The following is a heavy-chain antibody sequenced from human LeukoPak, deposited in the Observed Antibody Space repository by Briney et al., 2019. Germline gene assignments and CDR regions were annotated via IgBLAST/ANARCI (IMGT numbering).Heavy chain of an antibody. V-gene: IGHV4-39*02. CDR3: AREGTSGTHLNWFDP. CDR1: GGSISSSSYY. Sequence: SETLSLTCTVSGGSISSSSYYWGWVRQPPGKGLEWIGSIYYRGSTYYNPSLKGRVTISVDTSKNQFSLKLTSVTAADTAVYYCAREGTSGTHLNWFDPWGQGILVTVSS. CDR2: IYYRGST. D-gene: IGHD1-1*01. J-gene: IGHJ5*02.